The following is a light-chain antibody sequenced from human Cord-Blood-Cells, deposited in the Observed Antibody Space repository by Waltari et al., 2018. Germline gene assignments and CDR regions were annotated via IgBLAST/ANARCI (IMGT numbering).Light chain of an antibody. CDR2: DVS. CDR1: SSDAVGYNY. J-gene: IGLJ2*01. V-gene: IGLV2-14*01. Sequence: QSALTQPPSVSGSPGQSITISCTGTSSDAVGYNYVSWYQQPPGKDPKLMIYDVSNRPSEVSNRFSGSKSGYTASLTISVLQAEDEADYYCSSYTSSSTVVFGGGTKLTVL. CDR3: SSYTSSSTVV.